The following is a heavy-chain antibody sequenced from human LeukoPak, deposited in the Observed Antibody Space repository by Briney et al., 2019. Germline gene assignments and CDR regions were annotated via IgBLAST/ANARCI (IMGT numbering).Heavy chain of an antibody. V-gene: IGHV4-59*12. CDR2: IYYSGST. D-gene: IGHD2-2*01. CDR3: ARGPPAGGGLDY. J-gene: IGHJ4*02. CDR1: GGSISSYY. Sequence: SETLSLTCTVSGGSISSYYWSWIRQPPGKGLEWIGYIYYSGSTNYNPSLKSRVTISVDTSKNQFSLKLSSVTAADTAVYYCARGPPAGGGLDYWGQGTLVTVSS.